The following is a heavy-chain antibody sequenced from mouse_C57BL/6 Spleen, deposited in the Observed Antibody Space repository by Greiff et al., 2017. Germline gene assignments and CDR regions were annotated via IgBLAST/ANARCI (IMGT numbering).Heavy chain of an antibody. V-gene: IGHV1-66*01. CDR3: ARGGGELLTPFAY. Sequence: VQLQQSGPELVKPGASVKISCKASGYSFTSYYIHWVKQRPGQGLEWIGWIYPGSGNTKYNEKFKGKATLTADTSSSTAYMQLSSLTSEDSAVYYGARGGGELLTPFAYWGQGTLVTVSA. J-gene: IGHJ3*01. D-gene: IGHD2-1*01. CDR2: IYPGSGNT. CDR1: GYSFTSYY.